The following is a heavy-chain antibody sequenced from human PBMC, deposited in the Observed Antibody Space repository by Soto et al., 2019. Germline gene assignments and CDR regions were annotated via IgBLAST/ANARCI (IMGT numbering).Heavy chain of an antibody. CDR3: AKDRGGYCTRTTCYGGGSFDY. CDR1: GFTFSSYA. Sequence: EVQLLESGGGLVQPGGSLRLSCAASGFTFSSYAMSWVRQAPGKGLEWVSSISGNGGSTNYADSVKGRFTISRDNSKNTLYLQMNSLRAEETAIYYCAKDRGGYCTRTTCYGGGSFDYWGQGTLVTVSS. J-gene: IGHJ4*02. D-gene: IGHD2-2*01. CDR2: ISGNGGST. V-gene: IGHV3-23*01.